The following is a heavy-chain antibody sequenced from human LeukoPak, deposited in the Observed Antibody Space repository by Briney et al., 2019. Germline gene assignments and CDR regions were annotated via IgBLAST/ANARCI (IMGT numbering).Heavy chain of an antibody. J-gene: IGHJ4*02. CDR3: ARQSGITIFGVVIPGALDY. Sequence: SETLSLTCAVYGGSFSGYYWSWIRQPPGKGLEWIGEINHSGSTNYNPSLKSRVTISVDTSKNQFSLKLSSVTAADTAVYYCARQSGITIFGVVIPGALDYWGQGTLVTVSS. CDR1: GGSFSGYY. V-gene: IGHV4-34*01. CDR2: INHSGST. D-gene: IGHD3-3*01.